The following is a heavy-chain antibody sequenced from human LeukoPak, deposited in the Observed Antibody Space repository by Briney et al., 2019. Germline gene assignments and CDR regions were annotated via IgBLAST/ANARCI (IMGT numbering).Heavy chain of an antibody. CDR1: GFTFSSYS. CDR3: ARDEHSSGYHYDPEYFQH. V-gene: IGHV3-21*01. J-gene: IGHJ1*01. CDR2: ISSSSSYI. D-gene: IGHD3-22*01. Sequence: GGSLRLSCTASGFTFSSYSMNWVRQAPGKGLEWLSSISSSSSYIYYADSVKGRFTIPRDNAKNSMYLQMNSLRAEDTAVYYCARDEHSSGYHYDPEYFQHWGQGTLVTVSS.